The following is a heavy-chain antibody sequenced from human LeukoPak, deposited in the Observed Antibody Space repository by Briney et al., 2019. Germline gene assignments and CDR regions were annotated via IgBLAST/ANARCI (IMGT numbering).Heavy chain of an antibody. V-gene: IGHV4-61*01. CDR2: IYYSGST. CDR3: ARDAEYCSGGSCYAKYAFDI. D-gene: IGHD2-15*01. Sequence: SETLSLTCTVSGGSISSSSYYWGWIRQPPGKGLEWIGYIYYSGSTNYNPSLKSRVTISVDTSKNQFSLKLSSVTAADTAVYYCARDAEYCSGGSCYAKYAFDIWGQGTMVTVSS. J-gene: IGHJ3*02. CDR1: GGSISSSSYY.